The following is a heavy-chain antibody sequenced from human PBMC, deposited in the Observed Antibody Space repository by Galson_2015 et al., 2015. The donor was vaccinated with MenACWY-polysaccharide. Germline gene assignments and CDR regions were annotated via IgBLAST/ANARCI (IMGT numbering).Heavy chain of an antibody. D-gene: IGHD1/OR15-1a*01. V-gene: IGHV3-74*01. J-gene: IGHJ3*02. CDR2: IKNDGSST. CDR1: GFTFSSNW. CDR3: ARDGTGTVAGALDI. Sequence: SLRLSCAASGFTFSSNWMHWVRQAPGKGLVWVSLIKNDGSSTSYADSVKGRFTISRDNAKNTLHLQMNSLRVEDTALYYCARDGTGTVAGALDIWGQGTMVTVSS.